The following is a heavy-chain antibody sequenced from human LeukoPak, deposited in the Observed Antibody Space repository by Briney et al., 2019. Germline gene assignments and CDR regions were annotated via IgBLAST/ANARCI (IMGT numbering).Heavy chain of an antibody. CDR3: ARAAQLWEWDYYYGMDV. CDR2: ISYDGSNK. J-gene: IGHJ6*02. Sequence: GGSLRLSCAASGFTFSSYAMHWVRQAPGKRLEWVAVISYDGSNKYYADSVKGRFTISRDNSKNTLYLQMNSLRAEDTAVYYCARAAQLWEWDYYYGMDVWGQGTTVTVSS. D-gene: IGHD5-18*01. CDR1: GFTFSSYA. V-gene: IGHV3-30*04.